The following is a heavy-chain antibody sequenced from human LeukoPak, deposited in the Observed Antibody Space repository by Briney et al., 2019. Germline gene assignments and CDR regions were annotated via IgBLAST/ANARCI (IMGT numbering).Heavy chain of an antibody. J-gene: IGHJ6*02. Sequence: PSETLSLTCAVYGGSFSGYYWSWIRQPPGKGLEWIGEINHSGSTNYNPSLKSRVTISVDTSKNQFSLKLSSVTAADTAVYYRARRRVVPAAMAYYYYGMDVWGQGTTVTVSS. D-gene: IGHD2-2*01. V-gene: IGHV4-34*01. CDR2: INHSGST. CDR3: ARRRVVPAAMAYYYYGMDV. CDR1: GGSFSGYY.